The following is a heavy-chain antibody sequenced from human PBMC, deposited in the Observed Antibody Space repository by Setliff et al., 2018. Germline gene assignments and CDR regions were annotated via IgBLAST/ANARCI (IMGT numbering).Heavy chain of an antibody. CDR3: ARDKLWLMGYYYYYYMDV. V-gene: IGHV1-18*01. CDR2: ISAYNGNT. D-gene: IGHD5-18*01. J-gene: IGHJ6*03. Sequence: ASVKVSCKASGYTFTSYGISWVRQAPGQGLEWMGWISAYNGNTNYAQKLQGRVTMTTDTSTNTAYMELSSLRSEDTAVYYCARDKLWLMGYYYYYYMDVWGKGTTVTVSS. CDR1: GYTFTSYG.